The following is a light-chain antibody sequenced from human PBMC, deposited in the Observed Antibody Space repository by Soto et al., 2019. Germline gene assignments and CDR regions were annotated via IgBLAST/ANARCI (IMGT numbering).Light chain of an antibody. CDR2: EVD. CDR3: SSYAGSDILL. J-gene: IGLJ2*01. CDR1: STDVGGYNS. Sequence: QPVLTQPPSASGSPGQSVTVSCTGTSTDVGGYNSVSWYQQHPGKAPKLIIYEVDKRPSGVPDRFSGSKSGNTASLTVFGLQDDDEADYFCSSYAGSDILLFGGGTKLTVL. V-gene: IGLV2-8*01.